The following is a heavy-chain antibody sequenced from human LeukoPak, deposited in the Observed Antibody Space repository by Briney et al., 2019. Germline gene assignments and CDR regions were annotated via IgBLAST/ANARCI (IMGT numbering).Heavy chain of an antibody. D-gene: IGHD5-24*01. V-gene: IGHV1-24*01. CDR2: FDPEDGET. J-gene: IGHJ4*02. Sequence: ASVKVSCKVSGYTLTELSMHWVRQAPGKGLEWMGGFDPEDGETIYAQKFQGRVTMTEDTSTDTAYMELSSLRSEDTTVYYCATAGMATIMPLDYWGQGTLVTVSS. CDR3: ATAGMATIMPLDY. CDR1: GYTLTELS.